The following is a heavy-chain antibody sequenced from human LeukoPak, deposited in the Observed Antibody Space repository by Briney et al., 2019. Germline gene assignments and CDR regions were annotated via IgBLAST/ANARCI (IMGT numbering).Heavy chain of an antibody. V-gene: IGHV3-74*01. CDR1: EFTSTTYD. Sequence: RGSLRLSCAASGAASEFTSTTYDMHWVRQVPGKGLVWVSRINSAGSSTSYADSVKGRFTSSRDNAKNTLYLQMNRLRAEDTAVYYCARDRSYSSGWYERYFDYWGQGTLVTVSS. D-gene: IGHD6-19*01. J-gene: IGHJ4*02. CDR2: INSAGSST. CDR3: ARDRSYSSGWYERYFDY.